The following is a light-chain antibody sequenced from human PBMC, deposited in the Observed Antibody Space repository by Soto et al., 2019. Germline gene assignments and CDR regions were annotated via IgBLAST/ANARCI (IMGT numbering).Light chain of an antibody. V-gene: IGKV3-15*01. CDR2: GAS. J-gene: IGKJ1*01. Sequence: DIVMTQSPATLSMSPGERATLSCRASQTINNNLAWNQQKPGQAPRLLIYGASTRATGIPDRFSGSGSGTEFTLTISSLQSEDFAVYYCQQYDKWPWTFGQGTTMEIK. CDR1: QTINNN. CDR3: QQYDKWPWT.